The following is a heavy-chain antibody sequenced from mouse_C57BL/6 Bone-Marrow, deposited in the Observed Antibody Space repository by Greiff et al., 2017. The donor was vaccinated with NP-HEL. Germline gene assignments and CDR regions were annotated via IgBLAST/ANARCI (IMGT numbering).Heavy chain of an antibody. J-gene: IGHJ2*01. CDR1: GFTFNTYA. CDR3: GREAYYYDYDGYYFDY. CDR2: IRSKSSNYAT. D-gene: IGHD2-4*01. V-gene: IGHV10-3*01. Sequence: VQVVESGGGLVQPKGSLKLSCAASGFTFNTYAMHWVRQAPGKGLEWVARIRSKSSNYATYYADSVKDRFTISRDDSQSMLYLQMNNLKTEDTAMYYCGREAYYYDYDGYYFDYWGQGTTLTVSS.